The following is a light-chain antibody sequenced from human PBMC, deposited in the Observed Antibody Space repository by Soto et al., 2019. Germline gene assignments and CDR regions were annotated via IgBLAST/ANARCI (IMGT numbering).Light chain of an antibody. V-gene: IGKV3-15*01. Sequence: EIIMTQSPATLSLSPGERATLSCRASKRLTGNLAWYQHKPGQAPRLLIYEVSTRATYIPARFSGRGSRTEFTLTISSLQSEDSAVYFCQQYQDWPRTFGQGTKLEIK. CDR3: QQYQDWPRT. CDR1: KRLTGN. CDR2: EVS. J-gene: IGKJ1*01.